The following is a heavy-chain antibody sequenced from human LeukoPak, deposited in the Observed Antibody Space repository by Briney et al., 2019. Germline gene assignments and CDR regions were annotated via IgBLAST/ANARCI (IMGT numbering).Heavy chain of an antibody. Sequence: VASVKVSCTASGYTFTSYAMHWVRQAPGRRLEWMGWINAGNGNTKYSQKFQGRVTITRDTSASTAYMELSSLRSEDTAVYYCARIGSSWYLGFDYWGQGTLVTVSS. CDR1: GYTFTSYA. D-gene: IGHD6-13*01. V-gene: IGHV1-3*01. CDR2: INAGNGNT. CDR3: ARIGSSWYLGFDY. J-gene: IGHJ4*02.